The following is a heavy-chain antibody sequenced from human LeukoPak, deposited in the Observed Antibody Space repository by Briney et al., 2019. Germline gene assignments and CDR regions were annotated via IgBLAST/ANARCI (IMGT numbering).Heavy chain of an antibody. CDR1: GGTFSSYA. CDR3: ASEFGDTMVRGVIRD. Sequence: SVKVSCKAAGGTFSSYAISWVRQAPGQGLEWWGRIIPILGIANYAQRFQGRVTITADKSTSTAYMELSSLRSEDTAVYYCASEFGDTMVRGVIRDWGQGTLVTVSS. V-gene: IGHV1-69*04. CDR2: IIPILGIA. D-gene: IGHD3-10*01. J-gene: IGHJ4*02.